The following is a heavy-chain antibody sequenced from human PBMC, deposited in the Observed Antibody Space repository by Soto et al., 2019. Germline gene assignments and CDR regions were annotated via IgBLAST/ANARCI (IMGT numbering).Heavy chain of an antibody. CDR1: GGSMSSYY. J-gene: IGHJ5*02. CDR3: ARGQRFSDRFDP. V-gene: IGHV4-4*07. CDR2: VYSSGGT. D-gene: IGHD3-3*01. Sequence: SETLSLTCTVSGGSMSSYYWTWIRQPAGKGLEWIGRVYSSGGTHYNPSLKSRVTISLDTSKNQFSLRLLSVTDADTAVYYCARGQRFSDRFDPWGQGTLVTVFS.